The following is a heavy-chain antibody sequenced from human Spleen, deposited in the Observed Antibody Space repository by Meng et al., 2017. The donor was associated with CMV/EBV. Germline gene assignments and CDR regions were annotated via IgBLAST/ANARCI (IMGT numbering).Heavy chain of an antibody. CDR2: INHSGST. J-gene: IGHJ4*02. D-gene: IGHD2-15*01. CDR1: FSGYY. V-gene: IGHV4-34*01. CDR3: ARGPGYCSGGSCYSDNYFDY. Sequence: FSGYYWSWIRQPPGKGLEWIGEINHSGSTNYNPSLKSRVTISVDTSKNQFSLKLSSVTAADTAVYYCARGPGYCSGGSCYSDNYFDYWGQGTLVTVSS.